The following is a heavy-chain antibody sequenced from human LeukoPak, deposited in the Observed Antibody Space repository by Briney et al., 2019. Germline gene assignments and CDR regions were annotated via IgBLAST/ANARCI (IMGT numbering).Heavy chain of an antibody. CDR3: ARIGITIKAFDY. CDR2: IKQEGREK. J-gene: IGHJ4*02. Sequence: GGCLSLSCVASGFILSRFWMGWVRQAAGRGREWVGNIKQEGREKYYVDSVKGRSTLSRDSAENSLYLQVNRLRAEHTAVYVCARIGITIKAFDYWGQGTLLTVST. V-gene: IGHV3-7*01. CDR1: GFILSRFW. D-gene: IGHD3-10*01.